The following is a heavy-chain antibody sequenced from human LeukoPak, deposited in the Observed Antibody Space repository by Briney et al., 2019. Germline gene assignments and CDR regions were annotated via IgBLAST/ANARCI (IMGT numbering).Heavy chain of an antibody. CDR3: ARGTPPPPWLVRRYFDL. V-gene: IGHV4-34*01. CDR1: GGSFSGYY. J-gene: IGHJ2*01. D-gene: IGHD6-19*01. Sequence: SETLSLTCAVYGGSFSGYYWSWIRQPPGKGLEWIGEINHSGSTNYNPSLKSRVTISVDTSKNQFSLKLSSVTAPATAVFYFARGTPPPPWLVRRYFDLWGRGTLVTVSS. CDR2: INHSGST.